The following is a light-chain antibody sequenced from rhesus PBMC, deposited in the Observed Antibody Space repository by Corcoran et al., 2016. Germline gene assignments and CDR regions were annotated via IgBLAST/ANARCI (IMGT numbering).Light chain of an antibody. Sequence: DIQMTQSPSSLSASVGDTVTITCRASQDISRYLNWFQQKPGKAPKLLIYAASNLQSWVPSRFSGSGSVTDFTLTISSLQPEDFATYYCQQHNSHPYSFGQGTKVEIK. V-gene: IGKV1-28*03. CDR3: QQHNSHPYS. J-gene: IGKJ2*01. CDR2: AAS. CDR1: QDISRY.